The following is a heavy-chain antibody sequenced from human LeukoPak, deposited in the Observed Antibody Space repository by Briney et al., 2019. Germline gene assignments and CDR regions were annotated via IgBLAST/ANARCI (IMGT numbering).Heavy chain of an antibody. V-gene: IGHV4-59*01. D-gene: IGHD5-18*01. CDR1: GGSISSYY. Sequence: SETLSLTCTVSGGSISSYYWSWIRQPSGKGLEWIGYIYYSGSTNYNPSLKSRVTISVDTSKNQFSLKLSSVTAADTAVYYCARVGGYSYGYLEYWGQGTLVTVSS. CDR2: IYYSGST. J-gene: IGHJ4*02. CDR3: ARVGGYSYGYLEY.